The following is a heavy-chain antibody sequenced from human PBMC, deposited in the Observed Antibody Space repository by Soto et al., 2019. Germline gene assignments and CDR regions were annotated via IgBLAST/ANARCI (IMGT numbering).Heavy chain of an antibody. D-gene: IGHD1-26*01. V-gene: IGHV3-7*01. CDR1: GFTFSSSW. CDR3: VRDRSGSYLEGFDY. J-gene: IGHJ4*02. CDR2: IKQDGSEK. Sequence: PGGSLRLSCAASGFTFSSSWMTWVRQAPGKGLEWVANIKQDGSEKYYVDSVKGRFTISRDNARNSLFLEMKSLRSEDTAVYSCVRDRSGSYLEGFDYWGQGTLVTVSS.